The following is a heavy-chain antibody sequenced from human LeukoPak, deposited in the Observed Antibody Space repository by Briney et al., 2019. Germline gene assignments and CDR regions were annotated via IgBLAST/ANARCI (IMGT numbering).Heavy chain of an antibody. V-gene: IGHV3-49*04. D-gene: IGHD7-27*01. CDR1: GFTFGDYA. Sequence: GRSLRLSCTASGFTFGDYAMSWVRQAPGKGLEWVGFIRSKAYGGTTEYAASVKGRFTISRDDSKSIAYLQMNSLKTEDTAVYYCTRDTLGFDYWGQGTLVTVSS. J-gene: IGHJ4*02. CDR3: TRDTLGFDY. CDR2: IRSKAYGGTT.